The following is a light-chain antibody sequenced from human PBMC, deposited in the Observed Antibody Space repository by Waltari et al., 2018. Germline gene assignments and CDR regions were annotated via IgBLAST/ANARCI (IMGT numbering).Light chain of an antibody. J-gene: IGKJ1*01. CDR2: AAS. Sequence: EIVMTQSPDTLSVSPGERVALSCRAIQSVGGNLAWYQQKPGQAPRLLIYAASTRATAIPASFSGGGSGTEFTLTISSLQSEDFAVYYCQQYNKWPLTFGQGTKVEIK. CDR1: QSVGGN. CDR3: QQYNKWPLT. V-gene: IGKV3-15*01.